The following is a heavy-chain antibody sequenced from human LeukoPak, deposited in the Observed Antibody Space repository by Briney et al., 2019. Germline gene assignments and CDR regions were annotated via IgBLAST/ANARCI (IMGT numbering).Heavy chain of an antibody. CDR3: ARYRGDYVSLPSPFDY. CDR1: GYRFTDYW. D-gene: IGHD4-17*01. Sequence: GEPLKISCKGSGYRFTDYWIGWVRQMPGKGLEWLGIISPEDSDTRYSPSFQGQVTISADEAISTAYLQWSSLKASDTAMYYCARYRGDYVSLPSPFDYWGQGTLVTVSS. CDR2: ISPEDSDT. V-gene: IGHV5-51*01. J-gene: IGHJ4*02.